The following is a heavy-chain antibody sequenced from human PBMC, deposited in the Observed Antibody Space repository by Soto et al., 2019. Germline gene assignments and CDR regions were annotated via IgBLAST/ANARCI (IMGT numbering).Heavy chain of an antibody. D-gene: IGHD5-18*01. Sequence: ASVKVSCKASGFTFTSSAVHWVRQARGQRLEWIGWIVVGSGNTNYAQKFQERVTITRDMSTSTAYMELSSLRSEDTAVYYCAAGGYSYALHYFDYWGQGTLVTVSS. J-gene: IGHJ4*02. CDR2: IVVGSGNT. V-gene: IGHV1-58*01. CDR1: GFTFTSSA. CDR3: AAGGYSYALHYFDY.